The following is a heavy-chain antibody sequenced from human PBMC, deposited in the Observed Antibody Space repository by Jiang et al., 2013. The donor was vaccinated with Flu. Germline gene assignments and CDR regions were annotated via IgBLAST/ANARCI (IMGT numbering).Heavy chain of an antibody. V-gene: IGHV2-70*16. CDR3: ARMDYDFWSGSYYFDY. J-gene: IGHJ4*02. CDR2: IDWDDDK. Sequence: KPTQTLTLTCTFSGFSLSTSGMCVSWIRQPPGKALEWLARIDWDDDKFYSTSLKTRLTISKDTSKNQVVLTMTNMDPVDTATYYCARMDYDFWSGSYYFDYWGQGTLVTVSS. CDR1: GFSLSTSGMC. D-gene: IGHD3-3*01.